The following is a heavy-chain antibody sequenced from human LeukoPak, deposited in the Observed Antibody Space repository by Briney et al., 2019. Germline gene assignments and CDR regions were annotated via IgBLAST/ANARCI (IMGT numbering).Heavy chain of an antibody. CDR2: ISWNSGSI. D-gene: IGHD2-2*01. V-gene: IGHV3-9*01. J-gene: IGHJ5*02. CDR1: GFTFDDYA. CDR3: AKGRDKYQLLSKNWFDP. Sequence: GGSLRLSCAASGFTFDDYAMHWVRQAPGKGLEWVSGISWNSGSIGYADSVKGRFTISRGNAKNSLYLQMNSLRAEDTALYYCAKGRDKYQLLSKNWFDPWGQGTLVTVSS.